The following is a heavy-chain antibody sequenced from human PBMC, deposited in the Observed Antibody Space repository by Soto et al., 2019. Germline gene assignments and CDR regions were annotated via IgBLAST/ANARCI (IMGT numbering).Heavy chain of an antibody. CDR1: GYTFTSYY. CDR2: INPSGGST. J-gene: IGHJ6*02. Sequence: ASVKVSCKASGYTFTSYYMHWVRQAPGQGLEWMGIINPSGGSTSYAQKFQGRVTMTRDTPTSTVYMELSSLRSEDTAVYYCASTQADFWSGYPYYYYGMDVWGQGTTVTVSS. D-gene: IGHD3-3*01. CDR3: ASTQADFWSGYPYYYYGMDV. V-gene: IGHV1-46*01.